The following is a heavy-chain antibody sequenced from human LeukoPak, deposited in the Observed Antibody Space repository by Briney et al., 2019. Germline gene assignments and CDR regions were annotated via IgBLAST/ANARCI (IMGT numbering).Heavy chain of an antibody. Sequence: SETLSLTCAVYGGSFSGYYWSWIRQPPGKGLEWIGEINHSGSTNYNPSLKSRVTISVDTSKNQFSLKLSSVTAADTAVYYCARTTAMVITGAFDIWGQGTMVTVSS. CDR3: ARTTAMVITGAFDI. CDR1: GGSFSGYY. CDR2: INHSGST. D-gene: IGHD5-18*01. V-gene: IGHV4-34*01. J-gene: IGHJ3*02.